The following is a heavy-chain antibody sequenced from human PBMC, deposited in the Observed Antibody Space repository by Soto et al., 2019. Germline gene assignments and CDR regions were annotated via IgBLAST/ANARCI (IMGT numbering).Heavy chain of an antibody. Sequence: PGGSLRLSCAASGFTFSSYWMSWVRQAPGKGLEWVANIKQDGSEKYYVDSVKGRFTISRDNAKNSLYLQMNSLRAEDAAVYYCARKPRYSFYYFDYWGQGTLVTVSS. CDR2: IKQDGSEK. CDR3: ARKPRYSFYYFDY. D-gene: IGHD6-13*01. J-gene: IGHJ4*02. V-gene: IGHV3-7*05. CDR1: GFTFSSYW.